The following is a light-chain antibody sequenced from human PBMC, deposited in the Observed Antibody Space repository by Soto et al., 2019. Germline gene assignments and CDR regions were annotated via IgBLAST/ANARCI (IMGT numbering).Light chain of an antibody. CDR2: WAS. Sequence: DIVMTQSPDSLAVSLGERATINCKSSQSVLYSSNNKNYLAWYQQKPGQPPKLLIYWASTRESGVPDRFSGSGSGTDLTLTISSLQAEDVALYYCQQYYDAPQNFGQGTKVEIK. CDR1: QSVLYSSNNKNY. V-gene: IGKV4-1*01. J-gene: IGKJ1*01. CDR3: QQYYDAPQN.